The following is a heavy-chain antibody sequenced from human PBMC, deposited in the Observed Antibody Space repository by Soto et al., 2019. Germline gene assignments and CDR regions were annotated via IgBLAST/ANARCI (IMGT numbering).Heavy chain of an antibody. Sequence: EVQLLESGGGLVQPGGSLRLSCAASGFTFSSYAMSWVRQAPGKGLEWVSAISNTGAYTYYADSVKGRFTISRDNSKNTLYLQMNSLRAEDTAVYYCARDQGDGWGQGTLVTVSS. CDR1: GFTFSSYA. J-gene: IGHJ4*02. CDR3: ARDQGDG. CDR2: ISNTGAYT. V-gene: IGHV3-23*01. D-gene: IGHD2-21*02.